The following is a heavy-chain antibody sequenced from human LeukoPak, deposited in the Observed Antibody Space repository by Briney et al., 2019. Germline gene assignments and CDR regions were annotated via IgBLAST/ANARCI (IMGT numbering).Heavy chain of an antibody. CDR2: TYFRSKWYN. CDR1: GDSFSSNTAA. CDR3: VKGYCRNTSCYAFDYYYGMDV. J-gene: IGHJ6*02. D-gene: IGHD2-2*01. Sequence: SQTLSLTCAISGDSFSSNTAAWNWIRQSPSRGLEWLGRTYFRSKWYNDYAVSVKSRITINPDTSKSQISLQMNSVTPEDTAVYYCVKGYCRNTSCYAFDYYYGMDVWGQGTTVTVSS. V-gene: IGHV6-1*01.